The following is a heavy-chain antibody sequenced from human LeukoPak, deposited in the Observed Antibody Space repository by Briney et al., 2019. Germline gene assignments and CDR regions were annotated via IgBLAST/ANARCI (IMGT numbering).Heavy chain of an antibody. Sequence: ASVTVSCKASGYTFTGDYMHWVRQAQGEGLEWMGWMNPNSGGTNYAQKFQGRVTMTRDTSISKAYMELSSLRSDDTAVYYCARGSEYQLLFQVYWGQGTLVTVSS. J-gene: IGHJ4*02. V-gene: IGHV1-2*02. CDR2: MNPNSGGT. CDR1: GYTFTGDY. CDR3: ARGSEYQLLFQVY. D-gene: IGHD2-2*01.